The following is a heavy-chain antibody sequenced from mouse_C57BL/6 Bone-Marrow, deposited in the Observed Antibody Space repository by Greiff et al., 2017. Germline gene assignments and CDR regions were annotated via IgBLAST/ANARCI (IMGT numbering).Heavy chain of an antibody. CDR1: GYSITSGYY. J-gene: IGHJ2*01. CDR2: ISYDGSN. D-gene: IGHD2-12*01. V-gene: IGHV3-6*01. CDR3: AMYSFDY. Sequence: ESGPGLVKPSPSLSLTCSVTGYSITSGYYWNWIRQFPGNKLEWMGYISYDGSNNYNPSLKNRISITRDTSKNQFFLKLNSVTTEDTATYYCAMYSFDYWGQGTTLTVSS.